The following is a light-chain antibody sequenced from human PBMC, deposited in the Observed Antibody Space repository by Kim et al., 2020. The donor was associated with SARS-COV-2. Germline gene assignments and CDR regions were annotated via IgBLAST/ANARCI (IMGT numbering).Light chain of an antibody. CDR2: QDN. CDR3: QTWDSSRGV. V-gene: IGLV3-1*01. J-gene: IGLJ2*01. CDR1: DLGHKY. Sequence: SVSPGQTASITCSGDDLGHKYTSWYQQKSGQSPVLVIYQDNKRPSGIPERFSGSSSGNTATLTISGTQPMDEADYYCQTWDSSRGVFGGGTKLTVL.